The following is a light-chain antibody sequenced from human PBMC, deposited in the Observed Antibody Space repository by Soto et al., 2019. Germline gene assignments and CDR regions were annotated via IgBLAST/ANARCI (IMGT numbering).Light chain of an antibody. J-gene: IGKJ1*01. CDR2: GTS. CDR3: QQYGSMWT. V-gene: IGKV3-20*01. Sequence: EIVLTQSPGTLSLSPGDRATLSCRASESVRSSSLAWYLHKPGQAPRLVISGTSRRATGIPDRFSGSGSGTDFTLTINRLEPEDFAMYYCQQYGSMWTFGQGTKVDIK. CDR1: ESVRSSS.